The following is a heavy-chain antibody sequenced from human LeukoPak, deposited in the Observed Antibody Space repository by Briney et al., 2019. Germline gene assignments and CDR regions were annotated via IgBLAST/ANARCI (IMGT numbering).Heavy chain of an antibody. Sequence: GGSLRLSCAASGFTFSSHQMSWVRQAPGKGLEWVAKMHGDGSEKFYVDSVKGRFTISRDNAKNSLYLQMNSLRAEDTAVYYCARDWSGSGSAFDFWGQGTLVTVSS. J-gene: IGHJ4*02. CDR3: ARDWSGSGSAFDF. CDR2: MHGDGSEK. V-gene: IGHV3-7*01. CDR1: GFTFSSHQ. D-gene: IGHD3-10*01.